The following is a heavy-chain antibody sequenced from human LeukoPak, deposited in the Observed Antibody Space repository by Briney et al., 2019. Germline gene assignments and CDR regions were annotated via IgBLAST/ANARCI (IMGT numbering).Heavy chain of an antibody. CDR1: GGSISSGGYY. Sequence: SETLSLTCTVSGGSISSGGYYWSWIRQPPGKGLEWSGYIYDSGSPYYSPFPKSRVTTSVARSQNQFSLKLGYVTAADTAVYYCARVYSSGSRAFQHWGQGTLVTVSS. CDR3: ARVYSSGSRAFQH. D-gene: IGHD6-19*01. CDR2: IYDSGSP. V-gene: IGHV4-30-2*01. J-gene: IGHJ1*01.